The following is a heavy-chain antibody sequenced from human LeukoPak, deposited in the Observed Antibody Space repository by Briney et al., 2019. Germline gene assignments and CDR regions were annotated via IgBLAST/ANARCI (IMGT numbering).Heavy chain of an antibody. V-gene: IGHV4-31*03. J-gene: IGHJ3*02. CDR3: GRFKGWKKGFEI. CDR1: GGSISSGGYY. CDR2: IYYSGST. Sequence: SQTLSLTCTVSGGSISSGGYYWSWIRQHPGKGLEWIGYIYYSGSTNYNPSLKSRVTISVDTSKNQFSLKLSSVTAADTAVYYWGRFKGWKKGFEIWGQRKIVTGSS. D-gene: IGHD1-1*01.